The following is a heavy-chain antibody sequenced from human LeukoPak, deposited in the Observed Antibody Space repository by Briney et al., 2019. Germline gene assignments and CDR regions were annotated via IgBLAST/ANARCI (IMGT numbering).Heavy chain of an antibody. Sequence: ASVKVSCKASGYTFTGYYMHWVRQAPGQGLEWMGWISAYNGNTNYAQKLQGRVTMTTDTSTSTAYMELRSLRSDDTAVYYCARVFEDYYDSSGYYDDYWGQGTLVTVSS. D-gene: IGHD3-22*01. CDR2: ISAYNGNT. CDR3: ARVFEDYYDSSGYYDDY. CDR1: GYTFTGYY. J-gene: IGHJ4*02. V-gene: IGHV1-18*04.